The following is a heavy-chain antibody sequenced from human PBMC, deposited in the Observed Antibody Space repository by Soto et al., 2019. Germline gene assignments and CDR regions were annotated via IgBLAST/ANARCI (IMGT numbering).Heavy chain of an antibody. D-gene: IGHD3-22*01. CDR3: AKSKVIYTMVVPDY. CDR1: GFTFNNYA. Sequence: PGGSLRLSCVASGFTFNNYAMHWVRQAPGKGLEWVAVISYDGSKKFYADSVKGRFTISRDNSENTLYLQMNSLEAEDTAVYYCAKSKVIYTMVVPDYWGQGTLVTVSS. J-gene: IGHJ4*02. V-gene: IGHV3-30-3*02. CDR2: ISYDGSKK.